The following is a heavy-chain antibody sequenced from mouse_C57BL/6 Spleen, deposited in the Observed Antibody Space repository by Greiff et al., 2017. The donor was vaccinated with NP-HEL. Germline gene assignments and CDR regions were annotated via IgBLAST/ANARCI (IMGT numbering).Heavy chain of an antibody. D-gene: IGHD2-3*01. CDR3: ARSGRLLRGAMDY. J-gene: IGHJ4*01. Sequence: QVQLQQPGAELVRPGSSVKLSCKASGYTFTSYWMHWVQQRPIQGLEWIGNIDPSDSETHYNQKFKDKATLTVDKSSSTAYMQLSSLTSEDSAVYYCARSGRLLRGAMDYWGQGTSVTVSS. CDR1: GYTFTSYW. V-gene: IGHV1-52*01. CDR2: IDPSDSET.